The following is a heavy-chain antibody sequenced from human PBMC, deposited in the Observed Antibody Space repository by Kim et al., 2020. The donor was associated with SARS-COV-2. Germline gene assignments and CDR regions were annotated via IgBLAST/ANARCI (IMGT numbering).Heavy chain of an antibody. CDR2: IYSGGSST. J-gene: IGHJ4*02. V-gene: IGHV3-23*03. CDR1: GFTFSSYA. CDR3: AKYESGYSYFDY. Sequence: GGSLRLSCAASGFTFSSYAMSWVRQAPGKGLEWVSVIYSGGSSTYYADSVKGRFTISRDNSKNTLYLQMNSLRAEDTAVYYCAKYESGYSYFDYWGQGTLVTVSS. D-gene: IGHD3-22*01.